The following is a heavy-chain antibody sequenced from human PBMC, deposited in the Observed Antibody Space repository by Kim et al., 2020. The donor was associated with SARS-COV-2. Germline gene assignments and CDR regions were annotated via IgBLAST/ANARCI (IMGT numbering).Heavy chain of an antibody. V-gene: IGHV3-7*04. D-gene: IGHD3-9*01. J-gene: IGHJ4*02. Sequence: SVEGRFTLPRDHAKNSLYLQMNSLRAEDTAVYYCAGHYDILTGYPPPDDYWGQGTLVTVSS. CDR3: AGHYDILTGYPPPDDY.